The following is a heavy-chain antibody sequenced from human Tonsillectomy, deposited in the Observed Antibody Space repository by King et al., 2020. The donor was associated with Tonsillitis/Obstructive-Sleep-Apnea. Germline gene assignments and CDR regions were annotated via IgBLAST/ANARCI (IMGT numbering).Heavy chain of an antibody. V-gene: IGHV4-59*08. D-gene: IGHD1-1*01. J-gene: IGHJ4*02. CDR2: NYYSGST. Sequence: VQLQESGPGLVKPSETLSLTCTVSGGSISSYYWSWIRQPPGKGLEWIGYNYYSGSTNYNPSLKSRVTISVDTSKNQFSLKLSSVNAADTAVYYCARHLDAADYWGQGTLVTVSS. CDR1: GGSISSYY. CDR3: ARHLDAADY.